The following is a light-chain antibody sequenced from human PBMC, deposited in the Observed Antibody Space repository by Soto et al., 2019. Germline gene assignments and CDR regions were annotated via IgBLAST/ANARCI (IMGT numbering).Light chain of an antibody. CDR1: QSISGW. V-gene: IGKV1-5*03. CDR3: QEYNTHSRYT. CDR2: KAS. J-gene: IGKJ2*01. Sequence: DIQMTQSPSTLSASVGDRVSITCRASQSISGWLAWYQQKPGKAPKLLIYKASSLESGVPSRFSGSGSGTEFTLTISSLQPDDFATYYCQEYNTHSRYTFGQGTKREIK.